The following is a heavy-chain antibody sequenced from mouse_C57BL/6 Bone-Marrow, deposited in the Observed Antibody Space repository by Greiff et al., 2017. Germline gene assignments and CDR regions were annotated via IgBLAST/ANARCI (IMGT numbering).Heavy chain of an antibody. Sequence: QVQLQQSGAELARPGASVKMSCKASGYTFTSYTMHWVKQRPGQGLEWIGYINPSSGYTKFNQRFKDKAKLTADKSSSKAYMILSSLTSEDSAVYYCARGYYFDYWGQGTTLTVSS. V-gene: IGHV1-4*01. CDR1: GYTFTSYT. CDR2: INPSSGYT. CDR3: ARGYYFDY. J-gene: IGHJ2*01.